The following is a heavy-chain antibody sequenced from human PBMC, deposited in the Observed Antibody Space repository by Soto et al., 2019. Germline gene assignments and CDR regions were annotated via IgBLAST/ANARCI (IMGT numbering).Heavy chain of an antibody. D-gene: IGHD3-3*01. CDR3: ARRAARDFCSGYYYYSYMDV. CDR2: MNPNSGNT. V-gene: IGHV1-8*01. J-gene: IGHJ6*03. CDR1: GYTFTSYD. Sequence: ASVKVSCKASGYTFTSYDINWVRQATGQGLEWMGWMNPNSGNTGYAQKFQGRVTMTRNTSISTAYMELSSLRSEDTAVYYCARRAARDFCSGYYYYSYMDVWGKGTTVTVSS.